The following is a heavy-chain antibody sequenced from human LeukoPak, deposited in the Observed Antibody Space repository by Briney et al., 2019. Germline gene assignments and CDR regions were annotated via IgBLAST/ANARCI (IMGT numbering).Heavy chain of an antibody. CDR2: FAGSDTTK. V-gene: IGHV3-48*03. CDR1: GFDFGAYE. Sequence: GGSLRLSSAHSGFDFGAYEINWVRQAPGMGLEWVAYFAGSDTTKYYADSVKGRFTISRDNAKNSLYLQMNSLRVEDTAVYYCARALLAYCAGDCYNGLHPWGQGTLVTVSS. D-gene: IGHD2-21*02. J-gene: IGHJ5*02. CDR3: ARALLAYCAGDCYNGLHP.